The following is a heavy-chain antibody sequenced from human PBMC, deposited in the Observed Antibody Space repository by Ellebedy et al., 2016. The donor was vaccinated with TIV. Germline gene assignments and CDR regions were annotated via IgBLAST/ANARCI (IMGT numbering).Heavy chain of an antibody. V-gene: IGHV3-64*04. CDR1: GFTFSSYA. CDR3: ARGGDSSHWYEFDH. J-gene: IGHJ4*02. CDR2: ISTNGGST. D-gene: IGHD6-13*01. Sequence: GESLKISCSASGFTFSSYAMHWVRQAPGKGLEYVSAISTNGGSTYYADSVKGRFTISRDNSKNTIYLQMNSLRAEDTAVYYCARGGDSSHWYEFDHWGQGTLVTVSA.